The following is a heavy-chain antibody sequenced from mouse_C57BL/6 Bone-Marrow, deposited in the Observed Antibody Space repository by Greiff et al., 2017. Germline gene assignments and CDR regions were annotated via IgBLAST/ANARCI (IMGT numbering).Heavy chain of an antibody. D-gene: IGHD2-3*01. CDR3: ARGDGYYVYYAMDY. CDR2: IYPGSGST. V-gene: IGHV1-55*01. J-gene: IGHJ4*01. Sequence: QVQLQQPGAELVKPGASVQMSCKASGYTFTSYWITWVKQRPGQGLEWIGDIYPGSGSTNYNEKFTSKATLTVDTSSSTAYMQLSSLTSEDSAVYYGARGDGYYVYYAMDYWGQGTSVTVAS. CDR1: GYTFTSYW.